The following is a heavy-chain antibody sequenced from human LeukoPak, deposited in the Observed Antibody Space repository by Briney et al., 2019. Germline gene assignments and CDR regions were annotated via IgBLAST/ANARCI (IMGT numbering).Heavy chain of an antibody. CDR1: GFTFSSYG. J-gene: IGHJ4*02. D-gene: IGHD3-10*01. Sequence: SGGSLRLSCAASGFTFSSYGMHWVRQAPGKGLDWVAFIRYDGSNEYYADSVKGRFTISRDNSKNTLYLQMNSLRAEDTAVYFCAKDQRKIRYYYTSASSRLPDYWGQGTLVTVSS. CDR2: IRYDGSNE. V-gene: IGHV3-30*02. CDR3: AKDQRKIRYYYTSASSRLPDY.